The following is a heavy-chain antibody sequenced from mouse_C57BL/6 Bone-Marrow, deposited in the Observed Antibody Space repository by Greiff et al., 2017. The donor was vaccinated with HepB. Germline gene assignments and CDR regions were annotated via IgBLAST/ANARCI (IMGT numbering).Heavy chain of an antibody. V-gene: IGHV3-6*01. CDR2: ISYDGSN. D-gene: IGHD1-1*01. J-gene: IGHJ2*01. Sequence: VQLKESGPGLVKPSQSLSLTCSVTGYSITSGYYWNWIRQFPGNKLEWMGYISYDGSNNYNPSLKNRISITRDTSKNQFFLKLNSVTTEDTATYYCARGRDYYGRGDYWGQGTTLTVSS. CDR3: ARGRDYYGRGDY. CDR1: GYSITSGYY.